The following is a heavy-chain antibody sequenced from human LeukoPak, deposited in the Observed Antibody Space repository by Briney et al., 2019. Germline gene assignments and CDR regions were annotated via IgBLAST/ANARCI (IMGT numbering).Heavy chain of an antibody. V-gene: IGHV3-30*02. CDR3: AKDFEYLHYYGSGSSFDY. D-gene: IGHD3-10*01. CDR1: GFTFTNHG. J-gene: IGHJ4*02. CDR2: IRNVGNNK. Sequence: GGSLRLSCAASGFTFTNHGMHWVRQAPGKGLEWVAFIRNVGNNKYHADSVKGRFTISRDNSKSTQYLQMNSLRAEDTAVYYCAKDFEYLHYYGSGSSFDYWGQGTLVTVSS.